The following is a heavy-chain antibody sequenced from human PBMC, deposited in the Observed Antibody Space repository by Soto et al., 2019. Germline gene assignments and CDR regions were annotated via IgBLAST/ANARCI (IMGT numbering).Heavy chain of an antibody. J-gene: IGHJ6*02. CDR3: TTEPSPHYYYYYGMDV. Sequence: EVQLVESGGGLVKPGGSLRLSCAASGFTFSNAWMSWVRQAPGKGLEWVGRIKSKTDGGTTDYAAPVKGRFTISRDDSKNTLYLQMNSLKTEDTAVYYCTTEPSPHYYYYYGMDVWGQGTTVTVSS. V-gene: IGHV3-15*01. CDR2: IKSKTDGGTT. CDR1: GFTFSNAW.